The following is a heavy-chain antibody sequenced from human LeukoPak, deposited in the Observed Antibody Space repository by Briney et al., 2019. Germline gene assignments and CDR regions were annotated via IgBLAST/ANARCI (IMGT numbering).Heavy chain of an antibody. Sequence: PGGSLILSCAASGFTFSSYAMHWVRQAPGKGLEWVAVISYDGSNKYYADSVKGRFTISRDNSKNTLYLQMNSLRAEDTAVYYCARSVATDREPSDYWGQGNLGTVSS. CDR3: ARSVATDREPSDY. D-gene: IGHD5-12*01. CDR1: GFTFSSYA. V-gene: IGHV3-30*04. CDR2: ISYDGSNK. J-gene: IGHJ4*02.